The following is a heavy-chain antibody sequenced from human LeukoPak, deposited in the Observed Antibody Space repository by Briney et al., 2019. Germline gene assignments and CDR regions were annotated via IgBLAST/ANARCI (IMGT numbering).Heavy chain of an antibody. CDR1: GYRVIELS. D-gene: IGHD2-21*01. V-gene: IGHV1-24*01. J-gene: IGHJ4*02. CDR2: FDPDDDVT. Sequence: ASVKVSCKVSGYRVIELSIHWVRQAPGKGLDWMGGFDPDDDVTVYAQKFQGRVTMTEDASTDTAYMELSHLESDDTAVYYCVTIGGGTFNYWGQGTPVTISS. CDR3: VTIGGGTFNY.